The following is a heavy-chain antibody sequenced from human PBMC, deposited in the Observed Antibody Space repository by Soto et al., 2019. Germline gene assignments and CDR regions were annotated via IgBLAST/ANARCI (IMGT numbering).Heavy chain of an antibody. CDR3: ARVADGFDY. CDR1: GYTFPTYG. Sequence: QVQLVQSGAEVKKPGASVKVSCKAPGYTFPTYGITWVRQAPGQGLEWMGWISAYKGITNYAQKLQGRVTMTTDTSTSSAYMELWSLKSDDTAVYYCARVADGFDYWGQGTLVTVSS. D-gene: IGHD6-19*01. J-gene: IGHJ4*02. V-gene: IGHV1-18*01. CDR2: ISAYKGIT.